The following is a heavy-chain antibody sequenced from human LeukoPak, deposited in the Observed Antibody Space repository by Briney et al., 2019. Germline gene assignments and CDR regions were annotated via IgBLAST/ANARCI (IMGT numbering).Heavy chain of an antibody. J-gene: IGHJ4*02. CDR2: INWNGGST. V-gene: IGHV3-20*04. Sequence: GGSLRLSCAASGFTFDDYGMSWVSHAPAKGLEWGSGINWNGGSTVYADSVKGRFTISRDNAKNSLYLQMNSLRGEDTALYYCARDDCSSTSCPPDYWGQGTLVTVSS. CDR3: ARDDCSSTSCPPDY. CDR1: GFTFDDYG. D-gene: IGHD2-2*01.